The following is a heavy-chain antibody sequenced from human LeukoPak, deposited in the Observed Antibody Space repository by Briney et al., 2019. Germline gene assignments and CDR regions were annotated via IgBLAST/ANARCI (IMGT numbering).Heavy chain of an antibody. CDR1: GYTFTSYG. V-gene: IGHV1-18*01. CDR2: ISAYNGNT. D-gene: IGHD3-22*01. Sequence: ASVKVSCKASGYTFTSYGISWVRQAPGQGLEWMGCISAYNGNTNYAQKLQGRVTMTTDTSTSTAYMELRSLRSDDTAVYYCARDSTMIVVVITKEGAFDIWGQGTMVTVSS. CDR3: ARDSTMIVVVITKEGAFDI. J-gene: IGHJ3*02.